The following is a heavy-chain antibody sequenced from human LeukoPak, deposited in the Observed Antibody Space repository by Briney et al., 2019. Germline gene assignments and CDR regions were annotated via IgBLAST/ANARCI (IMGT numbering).Heavy chain of an antibody. CDR2: INSDGSST. CDR1: GFTFSSYW. D-gene: IGHD3-10*01. Sequence: GGSLRLSCAASGFTFSSYWMYWVRQAPGKGLVWVSRINSDGSSTSYADSAKGRFTISRDNAKNTLYLQMNSLRAEDTAVYYCAREITMVRGVISNWGQGTLVTVSS. V-gene: IGHV3-74*01. J-gene: IGHJ4*02. CDR3: AREITMVRGVISN.